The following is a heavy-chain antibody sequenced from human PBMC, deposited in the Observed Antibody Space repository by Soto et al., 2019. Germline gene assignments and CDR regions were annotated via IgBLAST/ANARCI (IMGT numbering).Heavy chain of an antibody. J-gene: IGHJ4*02. V-gene: IGHV3-53*04. D-gene: IGHD3-10*01. CDR3: ARVITTYYYGSGSYYKAYYFDY. CDR2: IYSGGST. Sequence: GESLKISCAASGFTVSSNYMSWVRQAPGKGLEWVSVIYSGGSTYYADSVKGRFTISRHNSKNTLYLQMNSLRAEDTAVYYCARVITTYYYGSGSYYKAYYFDYWGQGTLVTVSS. CDR1: GFTVSSNY.